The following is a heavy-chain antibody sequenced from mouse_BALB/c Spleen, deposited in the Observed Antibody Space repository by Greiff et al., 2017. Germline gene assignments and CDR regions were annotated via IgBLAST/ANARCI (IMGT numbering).Heavy chain of an antibody. CDR3: ASEGGFGLLRASWFAY. Sequence: EVQGVESGPGLVKPSQSLSLTCTVTGYSITSDYVWNWIRQFPGNKLEWMGYISYRGSTSYNPSLKSRISITRDTSKNQFFLQLNSVTTEDTATYYCASEGGFGLLRASWFAYWGQGTLVTVSA. V-gene: IGHV3-2*02. J-gene: IGHJ3*01. CDR2: ISYRGST. D-gene: IGHD1-1*01. CDR1: GYSITSDYV.